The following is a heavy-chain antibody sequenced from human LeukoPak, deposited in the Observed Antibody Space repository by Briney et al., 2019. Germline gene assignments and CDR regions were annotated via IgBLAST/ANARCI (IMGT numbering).Heavy chain of an antibody. J-gene: IGHJ4*02. CDR2: IYYSGST. CDR1: GGSISSSSYY. CDR3: ARLRLHGYKDY. V-gene: IGHV4-39*01. D-gene: IGHD5-24*01. Sequence: PSETLSLTCTVSGGSISSSSYYWGWIRQPPGKGPEWIGSIYYSGSTYYNPSLKSRVTISVDTSKNQFSLKLSSVTAADTAVYYCARLRLHGYKDYWGQGTLVTVSS.